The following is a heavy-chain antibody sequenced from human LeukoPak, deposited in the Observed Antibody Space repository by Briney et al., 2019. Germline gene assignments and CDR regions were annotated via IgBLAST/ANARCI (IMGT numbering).Heavy chain of an antibody. J-gene: IGHJ6*02. CDR3: ARHGNSRFGMDV. CDR1: GGSISSYY. Sequence: PSETLSLTCTVSGGSISSYYWSWIRQPPGKGLEWIGYIYYSGSTNYNPSLKSRVTISVDTSKNQFSLKLSSVTAADTAVYYCARHGNSRFGMDVWGQGTTVTVSS. D-gene: IGHD4-23*01. CDR2: IYYSGST. V-gene: IGHV4-59*08.